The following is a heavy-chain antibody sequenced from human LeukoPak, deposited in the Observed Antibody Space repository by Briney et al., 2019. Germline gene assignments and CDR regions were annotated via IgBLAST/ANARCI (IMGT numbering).Heavy chain of an antibody. CDR2: ISGSGGST. CDR1: GFTFSSDA. CDR3: AKDAWGEGDGFNNFDY. J-gene: IGHJ4*02. Sequence: GGSLRLSCAASGFTFSSDAMSWVRQAPGKGLEWVSAISGSGGSTYYADSVKGRFTISRDNSKNTLYLQMNSLRAEDTAVYYCAKDAWGEGDGFNNFDYWGQGTLVTVSS. V-gene: IGHV3-23*01. D-gene: IGHD5-24*01.